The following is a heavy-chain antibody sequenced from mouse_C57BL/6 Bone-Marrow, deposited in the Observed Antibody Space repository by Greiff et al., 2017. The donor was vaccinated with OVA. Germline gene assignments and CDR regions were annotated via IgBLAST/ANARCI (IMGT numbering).Heavy chain of an antibody. Sequence: QVQLQQPGAELVKPGASVKMSCKASGYTFTSYWITWVKQRPGQGLEWIGDIYPGSGSTNYNEKFKSKATLTVATSSSTAYMQLSSLTSEDSAVYYCARLRRFAYWGQGTLVTVSA. CDR2: IYPGSGST. CDR1: GYTFTSYW. D-gene: IGHD2-4*01. CDR3: ARLRRFAY. V-gene: IGHV1-55*01. J-gene: IGHJ3*01.